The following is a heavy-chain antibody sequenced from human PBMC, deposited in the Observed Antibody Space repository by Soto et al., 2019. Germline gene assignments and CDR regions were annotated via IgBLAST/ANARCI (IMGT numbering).Heavy chain of an antibody. CDR3: ARISSVDPYGYVNGGLDV. CDR1: CGSIRSYY. D-gene: IGHD5-18*01. J-gene: IGHJ6*02. CDR2: FYHSGNS. V-gene: IGHV4-59*01. Sequence: SETLSLTCSVSCGSIRSYYWSWIRQSPEKGLEWIGYFYHSGNSNYNPSLKSRVTISVDTSKNQLSLSLRSVTAADTAVYFCARISSVDPYGYVNGGLDVWGQGTTVTSP.